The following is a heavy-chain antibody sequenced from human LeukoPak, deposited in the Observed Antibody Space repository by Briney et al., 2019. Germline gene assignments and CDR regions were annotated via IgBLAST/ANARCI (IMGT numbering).Heavy chain of an antibody. J-gene: IGHJ6*04. D-gene: IGHD2-2*01. CDR1: GGSFSGYY. CDR3: ARGQYIVVVPAAYYYGMDV. Sequence: PSETLSLTCAVYGGSFSGYYWSWICEPPGKGLEWIGEINHSGSTNYNPSLKSRVTISVDTSKNQFSLKLSSVTAADTAVYYCARGQYIVVVPAAYYYGMDVWGKGTTVTVSS. CDR2: INHSGST. V-gene: IGHV4-34*01.